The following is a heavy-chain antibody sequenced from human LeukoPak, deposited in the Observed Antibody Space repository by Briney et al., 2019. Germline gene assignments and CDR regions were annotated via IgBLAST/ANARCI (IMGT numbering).Heavy chain of an antibody. V-gene: IGHV4-59*11. CDR3: ARDLVTVTKGFDI. CDR2: ISYIGST. Sequence: SETLSLTCTVSGDSFSSHYWTWIRQPPGKGLEWIGYISYIGSTNYNPSLKSRVTISIDTSKNQFSLKLTTVTAADTAVYYCARDLVTVTKGFDIWGQGTMVSVSS. CDR1: GDSFSSHY. J-gene: IGHJ3*02. D-gene: IGHD4-17*01.